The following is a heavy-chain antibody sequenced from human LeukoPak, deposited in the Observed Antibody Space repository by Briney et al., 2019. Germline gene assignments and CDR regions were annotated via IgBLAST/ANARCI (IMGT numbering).Heavy chain of an antibody. V-gene: IGHV1-69*01. J-gene: IGHJ5*02. D-gene: IGHD3-9*01. Sequence: SVKVSCKASGGTFSSYAISWVRQAPGQGLEWMGGIIPTFGTANYAQKFQGRVTITADESTSTAYMEVSSLRSEDTGEYYSPTPRQDYDILTGYYGYWFDPWGQGTLVTVSS. CDR3: PTPRQDYDILTGYYGYWFDP. CDR2: IIPTFGTA. CDR1: GGTFSSYA.